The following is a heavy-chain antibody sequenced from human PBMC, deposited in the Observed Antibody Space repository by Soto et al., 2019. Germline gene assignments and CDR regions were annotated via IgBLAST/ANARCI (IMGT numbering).Heavy chain of an antibody. V-gene: IGHV4-34*01. J-gene: IGHJ6*03. D-gene: IGHD3-3*01. Sequence: SETLSLTCAVYGGSFSGYYWSWIRQPPGKGLEWIGEINHSGSTNYNPSLRSRVTISVDTSKNQFSLKLSSVTAADTAVYYCARGSGYYDFWSGYRRSYYMDVWGKGTTVTVSS. CDR1: GGSFSGYY. CDR2: INHSGST. CDR3: ARGSGYYDFWSGYRRSYYMDV.